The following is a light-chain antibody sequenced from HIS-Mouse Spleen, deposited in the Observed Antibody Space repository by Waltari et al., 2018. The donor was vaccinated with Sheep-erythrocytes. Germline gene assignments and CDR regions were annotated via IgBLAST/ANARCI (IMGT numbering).Light chain of an antibody. Sequence: SYELTQPPSVSVSPGQTASITCPGANLVDPYACWYQQKPGQSPVLVIYQDSKRPSGIPERFSGSNSGNTATLTISGTQAMDEADYYCQAWDSSTAVFGGGTKLTVL. J-gene: IGLJ3*02. CDR1: NLVDPY. CDR2: QDS. V-gene: IGLV3-1*01. CDR3: QAWDSSTAV.